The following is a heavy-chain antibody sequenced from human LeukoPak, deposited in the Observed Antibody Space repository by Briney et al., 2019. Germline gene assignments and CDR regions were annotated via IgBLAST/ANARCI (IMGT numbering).Heavy chain of an antibody. CDR1: GFAFSNYV. D-gene: IGHD6-13*01. Sequence: GGSLRLSCVAAGFAFSNYVVTWVRQPPGKGLEWVSAVSGSGGRGTTYYADSVKGRFTISRDNAKSTVYLQLNSLSAEDTAVYYCAKDIAASGLPRILDLWGQGTLVTVSS. J-gene: IGHJ5*02. CDR2: VSGSGGRGTT. CDR3: AKDIAASGLPRILDL. V-gene: IGHV3-23*01.